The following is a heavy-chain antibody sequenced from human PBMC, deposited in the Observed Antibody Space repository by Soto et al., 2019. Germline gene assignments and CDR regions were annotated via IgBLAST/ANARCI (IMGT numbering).Heavy chain of an antibody. CDR1: GGSISSYY. D-gene: IGHD2-2*01. CDR3: ARVYRGGIVVVTAAMSYYSMDL. Sequence: SETLSVTCTVPGGSISSYYWSWIRQPPGKRLEWIGYIYYSGSTNYNPSLKSRVTISVDTSKNQFSLKLSSVTAADTAVYYCARVYRGGIVVVTAAMSYYSMDLWGKGTMLTVFS. J-gene: IGHJ6*03. V-gene: IGHV4-59*01. CDR2: IYYSGST.